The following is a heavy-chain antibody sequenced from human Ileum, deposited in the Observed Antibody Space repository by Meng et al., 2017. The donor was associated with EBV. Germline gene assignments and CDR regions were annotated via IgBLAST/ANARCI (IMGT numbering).Heavy chain of an antibody. J-gene: IGHJ4*02. CDR3: ASSDYYRSDY. Sequence: VHLQDSGPGLVKPSETLSLTCSASGGSISRSDWWSWVRQPPGKGLEWIGETSHSGSTNYSPSLKSRVTISLDKSKNQLSLKLNSVTAADTAVYYCASSDYYRSDYWGQGTLVTVSS. CDR1: GGSISRSDW. CDR2: TSHSGST. V-gene: IGHV4-4*02. D-gene: IGHD3-22*01.